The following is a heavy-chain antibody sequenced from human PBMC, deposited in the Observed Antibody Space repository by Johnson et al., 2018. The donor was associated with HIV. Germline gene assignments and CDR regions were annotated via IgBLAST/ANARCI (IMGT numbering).Heavy chain of an antibody. CDR2: ISFDGSNK. D-gene: IGHD3-22*01. V-gene: IGHV3-30*04. CDR3: AREGDSSGMVFLDAFDI. Sequence: VQLVESGGGVVQPGGSLRLSCAASGFTFSSYAMHWVRQAPGKGLEWVAVISFDGSNKYYADSVKGRFTISRDNSKNTLYLQMNSLRAEDTAVYYCAREGDSSGMVFLDAFDIWGQGTMVTVSS. J-gene: IGHJ3*02. CDR1: GFTFSSYA.